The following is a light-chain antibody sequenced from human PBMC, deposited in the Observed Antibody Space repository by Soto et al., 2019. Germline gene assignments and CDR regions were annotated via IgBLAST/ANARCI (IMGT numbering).Light chain of an antibody. J-gene: IGKJ2*03. Sequence: DVQMTQSPYTLSASVGDSVNITCRASQSIRNLLAWYQQKPGKAPKILIYLASTLDTTVPSRFSGSGSGTEFTLTIRSLQSDDFATYACQQDSTYPFRFGQGTKLEIK. CDR2: LAS. V-gene: IGKV1-5*03. CDR1: QSIRNL. CDR3: QQDSTYPFR.